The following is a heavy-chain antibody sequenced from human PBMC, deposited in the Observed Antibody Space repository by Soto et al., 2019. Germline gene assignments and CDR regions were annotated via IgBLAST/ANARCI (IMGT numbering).Heavy chain of an antibody. J-gene: IGHJ3*02. CDR3: ARELIAAAGTDVRAFDI. CDR1: GYTFTGYY. D-gene: IGHD6-13*01. Sequence: ASVKVSCKASGYTFTGYYMHWVRQAPGQGLEWMGWINPNSGGTNYAQKFQGWVTMTRDTSISTAYMELSRLRSDDTAVYYCARELIAAAGTDVRAFDIWGQGTMVTVSS. V-gene: IGHV1-2*04. CDR2: INPNSGGT.